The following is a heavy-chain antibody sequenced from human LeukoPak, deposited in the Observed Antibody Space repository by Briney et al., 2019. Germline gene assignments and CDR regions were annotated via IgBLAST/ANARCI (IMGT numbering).Heavy chain of an antibody. J-gene: IGHJ3*02. CDR3: ARDRVGYCSGGSCPDAFDI. CDR1: GYTFTSYA. D-gene: IGHD2-15*01. CDR2: INAGNGNT. Sequence: ASVKVSCKASGYTFTSYAMQWVRQAPGQRLEWMGWINAGNGNTKYSQKFQGRVTITRDTSASTAYMELSSLRSEDTAVYYCARDRVGYCSGGSCPDAFDIWGQGTMVTVSS. V-gene: IGHV1-3*01.